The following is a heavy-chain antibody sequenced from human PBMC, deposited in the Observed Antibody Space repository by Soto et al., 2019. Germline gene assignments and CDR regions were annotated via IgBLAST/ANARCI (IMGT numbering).Heavy chain of an antibody. J-gene: IGHJ6*02. CDR1: GFTFSSYG. CDR2: ISYDGSNK. Sequence: GGSLRLSCAASGFTFSSYGMHWVRQAPGKGLEWVAVISYDGSNKYYADSVKGRFTISRDNSKNTLYLQMNSLRAEDTAVYYCAKDLYDFWSGYYTGYCYYGMDVWGQGTTVTVSS. V-gene: IGHV3-30*18. D-gene: IGHD3-3*01. CDR3: AKDLYDFWSGYYTGYCYYGMDV.